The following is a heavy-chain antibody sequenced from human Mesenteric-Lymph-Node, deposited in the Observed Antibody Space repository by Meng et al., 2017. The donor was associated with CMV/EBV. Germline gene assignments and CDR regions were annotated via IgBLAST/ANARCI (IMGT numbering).Heavy chain of an antibody. D-gene: IGHD3-10*01. J-gene: IGHJ4*02. V-gene: IGHV4-39*01. CDR2: VYYSGST. CDR3: ARLQYGSGTV. CDR1: GGSISSSPYF. Sequence: SETLSLTCTVSGGSISSSPYFWGWIRQPPGEGLEWIGSVYYSGSTYCNPSLKSRVTISVDTSKNQFSLKLSSATAADTAVYYCARLQYGSGTVWGQGTLVTVSS.